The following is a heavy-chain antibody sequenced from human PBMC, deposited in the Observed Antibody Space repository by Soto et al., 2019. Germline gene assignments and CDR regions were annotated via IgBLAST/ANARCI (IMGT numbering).Heavy chain of an antibody. CDR1: GFTFSSNG. Sequence: QVQLVESGGRVVPPGRSLRLTCAASGFTFSSNGMHWVRQAPGKGLEWVALVAYDGSKTYYGDSVRGRFTISIDNSENTLYLQMNSLRAEDTAVYYCARWVGGSMYDNSGKYDSWGQGTLVTVSS. CDR2: VAYDGSKT. V-gene: IGHV3-30*03. D-gene: IGHD3-22*01. CDR3: ARWVGGSMYDNSGKYDS. J-gene: IGHJ5*01.